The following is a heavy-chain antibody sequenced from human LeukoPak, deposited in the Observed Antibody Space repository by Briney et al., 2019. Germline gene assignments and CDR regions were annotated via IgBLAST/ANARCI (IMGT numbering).Heavy chain of an antibody. CDR3: AKAGFTVAYFDY. D-gene: IGHD4-23*01. J-gene: IGHJ4*02. CDR1: GFTFSSYG. V-gene: IGHV3-33*06. CDR2: IWDDGSIK. Sequence: GRSLRLSCAASGFTFSSYGVQWVRQATAKGLGWVAVIWDDGSIKYYVDAVKGRFTISRDNSKNTLYLQMYSLRAEDTAVYYCAKAGFTVAYFDYWGQRTPVTVSS.